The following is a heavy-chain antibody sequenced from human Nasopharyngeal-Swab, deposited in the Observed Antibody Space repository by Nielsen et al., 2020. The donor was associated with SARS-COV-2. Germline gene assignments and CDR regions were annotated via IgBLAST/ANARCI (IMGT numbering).Heavy chain of an antibody. J-gene: IGHJ4*02. D-gene: IGHD4-17*01. CDR2: INSDGSST. Sequence: GESLKISCAASGFTFSSYWMHWVRQAPGKGLVWVSRINSDGSSTSYADSVKGRFTISRDNAKNTLYLQMNSLRAEDMAVYYCAREGYGDYLDYWGQGTLVTVSS. V-gene: IGHV3-74*01. CDR1: GFTFSSYW. CDR3: AREGYGDYLDY.